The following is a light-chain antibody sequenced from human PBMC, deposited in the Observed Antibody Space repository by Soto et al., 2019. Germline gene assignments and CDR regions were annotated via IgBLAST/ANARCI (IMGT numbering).Light chain of an antibody. CDR2: WAS. V-gene: IGKV4-1*01. CDR1: QSVLYSSNNKNY. J-gene: IGKJ4*01. CDR3: QQYYITPPTT. Sequence: DIVMTQSPDYLAVSLGERPTINCKSSQSVLYSSNNKNYLAWYQQKPGQPPKLLIYWASTRESGVPDRFSGSGSGTDFTLTISSLQAEDVAVYYCQQYYITPPTTFGGGTKVEIK.